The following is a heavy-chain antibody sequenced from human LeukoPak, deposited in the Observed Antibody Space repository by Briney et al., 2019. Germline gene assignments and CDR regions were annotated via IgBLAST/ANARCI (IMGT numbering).Heavy chain of an antibody. J-gene: IGHJ3*02. CDR1: GGSISSYY. Sequence: SETLSLTCTVSGGSISSYYWSWIRQPPGKGLEWIGYIYYSGSTNYNPSLKSRVTISVDTSKNQFPLKLSSVTAADTAVYYCAREYCSGGSCWGGAFDIWGQGTMVTVSS. CDR3: AREYCSGGSCWGGAFDI. CDR2: IYYSGST. V-gene: IGHV4-59*01. D-gene: IGHD2-15*01.